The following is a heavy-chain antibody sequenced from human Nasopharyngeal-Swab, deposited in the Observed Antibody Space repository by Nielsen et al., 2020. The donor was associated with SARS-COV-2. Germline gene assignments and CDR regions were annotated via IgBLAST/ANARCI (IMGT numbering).Heavy chain of an antibody. CDR3: ASPATVVTLDAFDI. CDR2: ISAYNGNT. D-gene: IGHD4-23*01. Sequence: ASVKVSCKASGYTFTSYGISWVRQAPGQGLEWMGWISAYNGNTNYAQKLQGRVTMTTDTSTSTAYMELRSLRSDDTAVYYCASPATVVTLDAFDIWSQGTMVTVSS. V-gene: IGHV1-18*01. CDR1: GYTFTSYG. J-gene: IGHJ3*02.